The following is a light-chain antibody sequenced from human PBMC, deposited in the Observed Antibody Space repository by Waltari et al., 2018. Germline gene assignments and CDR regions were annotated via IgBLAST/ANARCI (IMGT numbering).Light chain of an antibody. V-gene: IGKV3-11*01. CDR1: QSVYTF. CDR2: ETS. CDR3: QQRANWPPLT. J-gene: IGKJ4*01. Sequence: EIVLTQSPGTLSLSPGERATLSCRASQSVYTFLAWYQQKPGQPPRLLIYETSKRATGTPAMFSGSGSGTDFTLTISSLEPEDSAVYYCQQRANWPPLTFGGGTKVEI.